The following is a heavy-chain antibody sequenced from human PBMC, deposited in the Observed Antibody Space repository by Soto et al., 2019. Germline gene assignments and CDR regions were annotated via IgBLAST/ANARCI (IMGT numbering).Heavy chain of an antibody. Sequence: EVQLLESGGGLVQPGGSLRLSCAASGFTFSSYAMSWVRQAPGKGLEWVSDITGSGGYTFYADSVTGRFTISRDNSKNTLYLKMSSLRAEDTAVYYCAKERYYDILTGPENYYYYYGMDVWGQGTTVTVSS. CDR2: ITGSGGYT. D-gene: IGHD3-9*01. CDR1: GFTFSSYA. CDR3: AKERYYDILTGPENYYYYYGMDV. V-gene: IGHV3-23*01. J-gene: IGHJ6*02.